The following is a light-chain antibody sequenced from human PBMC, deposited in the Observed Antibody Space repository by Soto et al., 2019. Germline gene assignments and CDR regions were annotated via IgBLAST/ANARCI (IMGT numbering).Light chain of an antibody. CDR3: QQYGSPGLT. CDR2: GAS. J-gene: IGKJ4*01. CDR1: QSVSSSY. V-gene: IGKV3-20*01. Sequence: EIVLTQSQGTLSLSPGERATLSCRASQSVSSSYLACYQQKPGQAPRPLIYGASSRATGIPDRFNGSGSGTDFTLTISRLETEDFAVYYWQQYGSPGLTFGGGTKVEIK.